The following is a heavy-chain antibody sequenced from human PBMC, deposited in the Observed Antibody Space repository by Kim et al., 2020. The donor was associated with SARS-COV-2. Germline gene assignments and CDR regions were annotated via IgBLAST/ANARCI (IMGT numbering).Heavy chain of an antibody. CDR1: GGSISSYY. CDR2: IYYSGST. Sequence: SETLSLTCTVSGGSISSYYWSWIRQPPGKGLEWIGYIYYSGSTNYNPSLKSRVTISVDTSKNQFSLKLSSVTAADTAVYYCARDLKMFYQSGYCSGGSCGVGWFDPGGQGTLVTVSS. V-gene: IGHV4-59*01. J-gene: IGHJ5*02. D-gene: IGHD2-15*01. CDR3: ARDLKMFYQSGYCSGGSCGVGWFDP.